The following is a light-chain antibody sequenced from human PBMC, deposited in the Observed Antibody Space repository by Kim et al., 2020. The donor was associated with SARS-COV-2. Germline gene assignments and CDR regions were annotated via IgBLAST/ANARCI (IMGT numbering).Light chain of an antibody. CDR2: GKN. CDR3: NSRDSSGNHVV. V-gene: IGLV3-19*01. CDR1: SLRSYY. J-gene: IGLJ2*01. Sequence: ALGQTARITCQGDSLRSYYASWYQQKPRQAPVLVIYGKNNRPSGIPDRFSGSSSGNTASLTITGAQAEDEADYYCNSRDSSGNHVVFGGGTKLTVL.